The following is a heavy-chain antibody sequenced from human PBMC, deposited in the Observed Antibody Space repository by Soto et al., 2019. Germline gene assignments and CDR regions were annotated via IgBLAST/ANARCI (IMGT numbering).Heavy chain of an antibody. V-gene: IGHV1-18*01. J-gene: IGHJ4*02. CDR2: ISAYNGNT. Sequence: RASVKVSCKASGYTFTSYGISWVRQAPGQGLEWMGWISAYNGNTNYAQKLQGRVTMTTDTSTSTAYMELRSLRSDDTAVYYCARDLPQQLVLLIDYWGQGTLVTVSS. CDR3: ARDLPQQLVLLIDY. CDR1: GYTFTSYG. D-gene: IGHD6-13*01.